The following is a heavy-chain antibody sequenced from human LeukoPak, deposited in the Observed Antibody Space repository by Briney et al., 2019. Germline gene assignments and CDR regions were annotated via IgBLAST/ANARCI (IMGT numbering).Heavy chain of an antibody. CDR1: GFTFSSYA. J-gene: IGHJ4*02. CDR3: AREGDGIAPPKGFDY. D-gene: IGHD6-13*01. Sequence: GGSLRLSCAASGFTFSSYAMHWVRQAPGKGLEWVAVISYDGSNKYYADSVKGRFTISRDNSKNTLYLQMNSLRAEDTAVYYCAREGDGIAPPKGFDYWGQGTLVTVSS. V-gene: IGHV3-30-3*01. CDR2: ISYDGSNK.